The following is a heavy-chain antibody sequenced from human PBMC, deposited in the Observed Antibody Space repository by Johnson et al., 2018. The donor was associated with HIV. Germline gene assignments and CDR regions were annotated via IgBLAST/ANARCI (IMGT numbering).Heavy chain of an antibody. D-gene: IGHD6-13*01. V-gene: IGHV3-33*01. Sequence: QEQLVESGGGVVQPGRSLRLSCAASGFTFSSYGMHWVRQAPGKGLEWVAVIWYDGSNKYYADSVKGRFTISRDNSENTLYLKMNSLGAEDTAVYYCARDGYRYDTGVLGAFDIWGQGTMVTVSS. CDR3: ARDGYRYDTGVLGAFDI. CDR2: IWYDGSNK. CDR1: GFTFSSYG. J-gene: IGHJ3*02.